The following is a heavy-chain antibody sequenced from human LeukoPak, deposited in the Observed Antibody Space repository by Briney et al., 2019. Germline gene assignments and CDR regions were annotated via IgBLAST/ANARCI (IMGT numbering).Heavy chain of an antibody. J-gene: IGHJ4*02. Sequence: GGSLRLSCAASGFTFSSYSMNWVRQAPGKGLEWVSYISSSSSTIYYADSVKGRFTISRDNSKNTLYLQMNSLRAEDTAVYYCAKAPDYDILTGYGDYWGQGTLVTVSS. CDR3: AKAPDYDILTGYGDY. V-gene: IGHV3-48*01. D-gene: IGHD3-9*01. CDR1: GFTFSSYS. CDR2: ISSSSSTI.